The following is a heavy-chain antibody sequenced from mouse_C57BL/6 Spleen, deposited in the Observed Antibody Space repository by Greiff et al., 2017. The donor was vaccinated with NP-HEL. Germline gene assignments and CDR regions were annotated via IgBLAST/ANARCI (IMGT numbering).Heavy chain of an antibody. Sequence: QVQLKQPGAELVKPGASVKLSCKASGYTFTSYWMHWVKQRPGQGLEWIGMIHPNSGSTNYNEKFKSKATLTVDKSSSTAYMQLSSLTSEDSAVYYCAPLANWDWYFDVWGTGTTVTVSS. CDR2: IHPNSGST. CDR3: APLANWDWYFDV. CDR1: GYTFTSYW. D-gene: IGHD4-1*01. J-gene: IGHJ1*03. V-gene: IGHV1-64*01.